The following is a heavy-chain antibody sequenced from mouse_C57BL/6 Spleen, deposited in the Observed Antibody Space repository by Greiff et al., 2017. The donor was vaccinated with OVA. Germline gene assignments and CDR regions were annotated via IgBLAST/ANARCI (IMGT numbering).Heavy chain of an antibody. CDR3: AMNGDPYYFDY. J-gene: IGHJ2*01. CDR1: GYSITSGYY. V-gene: IGHV3-6*01. Sequence: VQLKESGPGLVKPSQSLSLTCSVTGYSITSGYYWNWIRQFPGNKLEWMGYISYDGSNNYNPSLKNRISITRDTSKNQFFLKLNSVTTEDTATYYCAMNGDPYYFDYWGQGTTLTVSS. CDR2: ISYDGSN.